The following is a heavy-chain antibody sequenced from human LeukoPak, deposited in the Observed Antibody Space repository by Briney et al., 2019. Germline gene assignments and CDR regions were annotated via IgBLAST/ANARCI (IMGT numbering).Heavy chain of an antibody. CDR1: GFIFSSYS. CDR3: ARGDLSRFDP. V-gene: IGHV3-21*01. J-gene: IGHJ5*02. CDR2: ISSSSSYI. Sequence: GGSLRLSCAASGFIFSSYSMNWVRQAPGKGLEWVSSISSSSSYIYYADSVKGRFTISRDNAKYSLYLQMNSLRAEDTAVYYCARGDLSRFDPWGQGTLVTVSS. D-gene: IGHD5/OR15-5a*01.